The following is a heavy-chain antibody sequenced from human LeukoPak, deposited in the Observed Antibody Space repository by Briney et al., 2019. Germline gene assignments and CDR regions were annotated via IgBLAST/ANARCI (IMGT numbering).Heavy chain of an antibody. CDR3: ARDYYYDSSSYSFVQH. CDR2: ISAYNGNT. D-gene: IGHD3-22*01. CDR1: GYTFTSYG. Sequence: GASVKVSCKASGYTFTSYGISWVRQAPGQGLEWMGWISAYNGNTNYAQKLQGRVTMTTDTSTSTAYMELRSLRSDDTAVYYCARDYYYDSSSYSFVQHWGQGTLVTVSS. V-gene: IGHV1-18*01. J-gene: IGHJ1*01.